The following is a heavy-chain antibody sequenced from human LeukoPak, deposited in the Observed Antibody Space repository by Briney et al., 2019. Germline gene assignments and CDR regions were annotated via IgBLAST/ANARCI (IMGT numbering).Heavy chain of an antibody. V-gene: IGHV1-69*05. CDR3: ASAWGSYFDS. J-gene: IGHJ4*02. CDR1: GGTFSSYA. D-gene: IGHD7-27*01. CDR2: IIATFGKT. Sequence: VASVKVSCKASGGTFSSYAISWVRQAPGQGLEWIGSIIATFGKTHYAQKFQGRVTITTDESTSTAYMELSSLRSEDTAVYYCASAWGSYFDSWGQGTLVTVSS.